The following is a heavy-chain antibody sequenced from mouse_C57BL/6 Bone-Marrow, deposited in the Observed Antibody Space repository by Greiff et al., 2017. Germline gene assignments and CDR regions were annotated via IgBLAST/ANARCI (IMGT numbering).Heavy chain of an antibody. V-gene: IGHV1-69*01. J-gene: IGHJ2*01. CDR3: AREKFIATVVAHDY. CDR1: GYTFTSYW. D-gene: IGHD1-1*01. CDR2: IDPSDSYT. Sequence: QVQLQQPGAELVMPGASVKLSCKASGYTFTSYWMHWVKQRPGQGLEWIGEIDPSDSYTNYNQKFKGKSTLTVDKSSSTAYMQLSSLTSEDSAVYYCAREKFIATVVAHDYWGQGTTLTVSS.